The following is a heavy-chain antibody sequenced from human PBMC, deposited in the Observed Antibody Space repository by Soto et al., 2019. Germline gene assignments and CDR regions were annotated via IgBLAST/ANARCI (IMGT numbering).Heavy chain of an antibody. CDR2: ISTYNCNT. CDR3: AGELVRAVACHY. Sequence: QVQLVQSGAEVKKPGASVKVSCKASGYTFTRYGVSWVRPAPGLGLEWMGWISTYNCNTKYAQKLQGRVTVTTDTTTSTADMEVRSLGSGDTAVLYCAGELVRAVACHYLGQGTLVTFSS. V-gene: IGHV1-18*01. D-gene: IGHD3-10*01. J-gene: IGHJ4*02. CDR1: GYTFTRYG.